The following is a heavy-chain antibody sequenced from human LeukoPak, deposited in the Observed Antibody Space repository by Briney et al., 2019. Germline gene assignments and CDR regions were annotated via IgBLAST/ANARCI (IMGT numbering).Heavy chain of an antibody. Sequence: GESLKISCKASGSSFPSYWIGWVRQMPGKGLEWMGIIYPGDSDTRYNPSFQGQITISADKSISTAYLQWSSLKASDTAMYYCARTDSSGLFDYWGQGTLVTVSS. V-gene: IGHV5-51*01. CDR3: ARTDSSGLFDY. D-gene: IGHD6-25*01. CDR2: IYPGDSDT. J-gene: IGHJ4*02. CDR1: GSSFPSYW.